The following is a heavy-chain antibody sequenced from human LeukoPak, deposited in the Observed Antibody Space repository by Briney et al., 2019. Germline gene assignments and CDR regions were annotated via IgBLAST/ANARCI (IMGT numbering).Heavy chain of an antibody. CDR1: SGSISSGDYY. Sequence: PSETLSLTCTVSSGSISSGDYYWSWIRQPPGKGLEWIGYIYYSGSTYYNPSLKSRVTISVDTSKNQFSLKLSSVTAADTAVYYCARDVPQEYAFDIWGQGTMVTVSS. CDR2: IYYSGST. CDR3: ARDVPQEYAFDI. J-gene: IGHJ3*02. V-gene: IGHV4-30-4*01. D-gene: IGHD3-10*01.